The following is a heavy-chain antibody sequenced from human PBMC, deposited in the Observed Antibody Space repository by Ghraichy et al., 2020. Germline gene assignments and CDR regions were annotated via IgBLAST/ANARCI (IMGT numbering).Heavy chain of an antibody. J-gene: IGHJ4*02. D-gene: IGHD3-3*01. CDR3: ARAYDFWSGYSLGY. CDR2: ISSSGSTI. CDR1: GFTFSDYY. Sequence: SCAASGFTFSDYYMSWIRQAPGKGLEWVSYISSSGSTIYYADSVKGRFTISRDNAKNSLYLQMNSLRAEDTVVYYCARAYDFWSGYSLGYWGQGTLVTVSS. V-gene: IGHV3-11*01.